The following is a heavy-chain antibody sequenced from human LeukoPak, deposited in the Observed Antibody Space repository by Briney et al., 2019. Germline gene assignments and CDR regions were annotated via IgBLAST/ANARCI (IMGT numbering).Heavy chain of an antibody. CDR2: IYYSGST. CDR3: ARSAYSSGWYGGVNWFDP. D-gene: IGHD6-19*01. V-gene: IGHV4-59*01. Sequence: PSETLSLTCTVSGGSISNYYWSWIRQPPGKGLEWIGYIYYSGSTNYNPSLKSRVTMSVDTSKNQFSLKLSSVTAADTAVYYCARSAYSSGWYGGVNWFDPWGQGTLVTVSS. J-gene: IGHJ5*02. CDR1: GGSISNYY.